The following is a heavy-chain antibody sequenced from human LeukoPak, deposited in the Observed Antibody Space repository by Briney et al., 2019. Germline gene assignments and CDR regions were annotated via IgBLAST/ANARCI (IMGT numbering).Heavy chain of an antibody. CDR3: AKVGLDGTYSDY. V-gene: IGHV3-30*02. J-gene: IGHJ4*02. Sequence: GGSLRLSCAASGFTFSDYHMHWVRQAPGKGLEWVALIWYDGSNKYYADPVKGRFTISRDDSTNTLYLQMNSLRGEDTAVYSCAKVGLDGTYSDYWGQGALVTVSS. D-gene: IGHD1-26*01. CDR2: IWYDGSNK. CDR1: GFTFSDYH.